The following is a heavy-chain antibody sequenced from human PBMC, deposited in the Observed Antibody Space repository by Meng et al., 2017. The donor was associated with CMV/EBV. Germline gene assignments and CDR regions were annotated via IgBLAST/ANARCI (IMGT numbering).Heavy chain of an antibody. V-gene: IGHV1-69*12. Sequence: QVQLVQSGAEVTKPGASVKVSCKASGGTFSSYAISWVRQAPGQGLELMGGIIPIFGTANYAQKFQGRVTITADESTSTAYMELSSLRSEDTAVYYCAVTYCGGDCYLGSSDYWDQGTLVTVYS. CDR2: IIPIFGTA. D-gene: IGHD2-21*02. CDR3: AVTYCGGDCYLGSSDY. J-gene: IGHJ4*02. CDR1: GGTFSSYA.